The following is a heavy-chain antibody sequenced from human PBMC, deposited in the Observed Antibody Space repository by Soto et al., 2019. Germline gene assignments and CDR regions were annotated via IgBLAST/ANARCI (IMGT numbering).Heavy chain of an antibody. CDR3: AKAVGGRPYYFDF. CDR1: GFNFRIYA. J-gene: IGHJ4*02. V-gene: IGHV3-23*01. CDR2: LTASGSTT. D-gene: IGHD3-10*01. Sequence: GGSLRLSCTASGFNFRIYAMTWVRQAPGEGLEWVSALTASGSTTYYADSVRGRFTISRDSSNNTVSLHMSRLRVDDTAVYYCAKAVGGRPYYFDFWGQGSLVTVPQ.